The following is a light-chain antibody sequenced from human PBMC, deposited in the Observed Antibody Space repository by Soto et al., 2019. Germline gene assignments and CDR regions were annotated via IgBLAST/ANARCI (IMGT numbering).Light chain of an antibody. CDR2: RND. CDR3: AKWDDSLRVYV. V-gene: IGLV1-47*01. J-gene: IGLJ1*01. CDR1: NSRSGSNY. Sequence: QSVLPQPPSASGTPGQRVTISCSTSNSRSGSNYVYWYQQLPGAAPKLLIYRNDQRPSGVPDLFSGSKSGTSASLAISGLRSEDEGDYFCAKWDDSLRVYVFGSGTKLTVL.